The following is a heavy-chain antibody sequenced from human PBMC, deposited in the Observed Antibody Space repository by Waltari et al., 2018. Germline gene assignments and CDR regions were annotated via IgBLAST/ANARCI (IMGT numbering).Heavy chain of an antibody. CDR2: ISSSTGYL. Sequence: SYSMNWVRQAPGGGLEWVSSISSSTGYLHYADSVKGRFTISRDNAKNTLYLQMNSLRADDTAVYYCARLYSSSWHGDWGQGTLVTVSS. CDR3: ARLYSSSWHGD. CDR1: SYS. V-gene: IGHV3-21*06. D-gene: IGHD6-13*01. J-gene: IGHJ4*02.